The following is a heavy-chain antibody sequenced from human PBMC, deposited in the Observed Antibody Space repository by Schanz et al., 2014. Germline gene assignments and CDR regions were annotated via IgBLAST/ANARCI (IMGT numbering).Heavy chain of an antibody. Sequence: DVQLAESGGGLVQPGGSLRLSCAASGFTLSSYALSWVRQSPGKGLEWVSSLGGSTGGIYYADSVRGRFTISRDNFKNRLYLQMNSLRLEDTAIYYCAKTLGGAGLTLYFDHWGQGSLVTVSS. J-gene: IGHJ4*02. CDR2: LGGSTGGI. CDR1: GFTLSSYA. D-gene: IGHD3-10*01. CDR3: AKTLGGAGLTLYFDH. V-gene: IGHV3-23*04.